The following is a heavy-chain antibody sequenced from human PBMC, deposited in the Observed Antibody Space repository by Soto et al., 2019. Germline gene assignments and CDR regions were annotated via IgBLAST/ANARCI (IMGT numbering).Heavy chain of an antibody. J-gene: IGHJ5*02. V-gene: IGHV4-39*01. CDR3: GGYCRRTYCYDWFDP. CDR2: LYYTGTT. Sequence: PSETLSLTCSVSGGSIGSSSYYFGWMRQPPGKGLEWIGSLYYTGTTYYNSSLKSRVTISADKSQNQFSLRLSSVTAADTAVYYCGGYCRRTYCYDWFDPWGQGKLLTVSS. D-gene: IGHD2-2*01. CDR1: GGSIGSSSYY.